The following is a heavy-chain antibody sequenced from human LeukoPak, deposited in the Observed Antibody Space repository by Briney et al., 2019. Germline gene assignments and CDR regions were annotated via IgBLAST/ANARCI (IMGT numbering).Heavy chain of an antibody. CDR3: ARSVVAAYYDFWSPDY. Sequence: SVKVSCKASGGTFSSYAISWVRQAPGQGLEWLGGIIPIFGTANYAQKFQGRVTITADESTSTAYMELSSLRSEDTAVYYCARSVVAAYYDFWSPDYWGQGTLVTVSS. CDR1: GGTFSSYA. J-gene: IGHJ4*02. CDR2: IIPIFGTA. V-gene: IGHV1-69*13. D-gene: IGHD3-3*01.